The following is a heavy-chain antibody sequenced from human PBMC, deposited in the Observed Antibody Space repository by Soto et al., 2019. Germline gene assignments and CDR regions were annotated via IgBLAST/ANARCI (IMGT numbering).Heavy chain of an antibody. D-gene: IGHD5-18*01. CDR2: IYYSGNT. V-gene: IGHV4-31*03. J-gene: IGHJ6*02. CDR3: ARDRLMATAGTARHYFGLDV. CDR1: GGSIRSGGYY. Sequence: SETLSLTCTVSGGSIRSGGYYWSWVRQNPGRGLEWIGNIYYSGNTYYNPSLKSRLTISVDTSKNQFSLNLSSVTAADTAVYYCARDRLMATAGTARHYFGLDVWGQGTTVTSP.